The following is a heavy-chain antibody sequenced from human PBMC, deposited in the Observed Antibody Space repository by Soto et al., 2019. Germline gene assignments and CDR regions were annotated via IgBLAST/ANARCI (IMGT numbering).Heavy chain of an antibody. CDR2: INTYNGMT. V-gene: IGHV1-18*01. CDR1: GYTFINYH. J-gene: IGHJ4*02. D-gene: IGHD5-12*01. CDR3: AKSPRGEMATD. Sequence: QVQLVQSGGEVKKPGASVTVSCKASGYTFINYHITWWRQAPGQGLEWRAWINTYNGMTDYAQRFQGRVTMTRDTSTSTAYMELRNLGSDDTAVYFCAKSPRGEMATDWGQGTLVTVSS.